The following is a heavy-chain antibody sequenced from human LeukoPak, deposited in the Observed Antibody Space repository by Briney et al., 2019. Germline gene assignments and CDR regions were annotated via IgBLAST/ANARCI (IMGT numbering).Heavy chain of an antibody. J-gene: IGHJ4*02. CDR1: GFIFSDYW. CDR3: ARGYSGYEY. CDR2: INQDGSER. D-gene: IGHD5-12*01. Sequence: GGSLRLSCAASGFIFSDYWVTWVRQAPGKGLEWVANINQDGSERSYVDSVKGRFTITRDNAKNSLSVQMNSLRAEDTAVYYCARGYSGYEYWGQGTLVTVSS. V-gene: IGHV3-7*01.